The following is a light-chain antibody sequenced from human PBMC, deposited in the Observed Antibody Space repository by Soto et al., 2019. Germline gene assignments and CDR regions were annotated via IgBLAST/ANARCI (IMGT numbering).Light chain of an antibody. CDR1: SSDVGGSNF. Sequence: QSVLAQPPSASGSPGQSVTISCTGTSSDVGGSNFVSWYQQHPGKVPKVIIYEVSQRPSGVPDRFSGSKSGNTASLTVSGLQAEDEADYYCSSYAGNNNYVFGTGTKVTVL. CDR3: SSYAGNNNYV. V-gene: IGLV2-8*01. J-gene: IGLJ1*01. CDR2: EVS.